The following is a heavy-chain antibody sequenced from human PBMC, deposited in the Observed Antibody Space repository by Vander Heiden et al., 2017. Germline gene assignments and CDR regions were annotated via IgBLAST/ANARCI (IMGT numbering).Heavy chain of an antibody. CDR1: GGTFSSYA. D-gene: IGHD2-21*02. CDR2: IIPIFGTA. Sequence: QVQLVQSGAEVKKPGSSVTVSCKASGGTFSSYAISWVRQAPGQGLEWMGGIIPIFGTANYAQKFQGRVTITADESTSTAYMELSSLRSEDTAVYYCARTVAYCGGDCYWGDAFDIWGQGTMVTVSS. CDR3: ARTVAYCGGDCYWGDAFDI. J-gene: IGHJ3*02. V-gene: IGHV1-69*01.